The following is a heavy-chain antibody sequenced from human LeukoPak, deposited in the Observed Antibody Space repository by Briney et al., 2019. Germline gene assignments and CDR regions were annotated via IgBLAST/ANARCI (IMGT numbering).Heavy chain of an antibody. V-gene: IGHV3-66*02. J-gene: IGHJ3*02. Sequence: GGSLRLSCAASGFTVSSNYMNWVRQAPGKGLEWVSVIYSGGSTYYADSVKGRFTISRDNSKNTLYLQMNSLRAEDTAVYYCARDGRWLQRDAFDIWGQGTMVTVSS. D-gene: IGHD5-24*01. CDR1: GFTVSSNY. CDR2: IYSGGST. CDR3: ARDGRWLQRDAFDI.